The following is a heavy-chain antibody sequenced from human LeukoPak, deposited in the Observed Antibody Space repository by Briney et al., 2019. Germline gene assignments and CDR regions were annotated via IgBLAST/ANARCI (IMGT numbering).Heavy chain of an antibody. D-gene: IGHD3-3*01. CDR1: GGTFSSYA. Sequence: SVKVSCKASGGTFSSYAISWVRQAPGQGLEWMGGIIPIFGTADYAQKFQGRVTITADESTSTAYMELSSLRSEDTAVYYCANFDFWSGYRFDYWGQGTLVTVSS. V-gene: IGHV1-69*13. CDR3: ANFDFWSGYRFDY. CDR2: IIPIFGTA. J-gene: IGHJ4*02.